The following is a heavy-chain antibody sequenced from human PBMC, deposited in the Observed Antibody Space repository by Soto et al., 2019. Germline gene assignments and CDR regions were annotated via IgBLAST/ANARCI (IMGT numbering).Heavy chain of an antibody. CDR1: GGSISSYY. J-gene: IGHJ4*02. V-gene: IGHV4-59*08. D-gene: IGHD2-8*02. Sequence: SETPSLTCTVSGGSISSYYWSWIRQPPGKGLEWIGYIYYSGSTNYNPSLKSRVTISVDTSKNQFSLKLSSVTAADTAVYYCPSVSYFTALDYWGQGTLVTVSS. CDR2: IYYSGST. CDR3: PSVSYFTALDY.